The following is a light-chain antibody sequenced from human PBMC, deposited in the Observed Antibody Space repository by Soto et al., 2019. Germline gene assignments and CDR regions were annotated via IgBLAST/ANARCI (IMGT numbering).Light chain of an antibody. CDR1: QSVSSN. Sequence: EIVMTQSPATLSVSPGERATLSCRASQSVSSNLAWYQQKPGQAPRLLIYGASTRATGIPARFSGSGSGTEFTRTISSLQSEDVAVYDCQQYNNWPPGTFGQGTKVEIK. CDR3: QQYNNWPPGT. V-gene: IGKV3-15*01. CDR2: GAS. J-gene: IGKJ1*01.